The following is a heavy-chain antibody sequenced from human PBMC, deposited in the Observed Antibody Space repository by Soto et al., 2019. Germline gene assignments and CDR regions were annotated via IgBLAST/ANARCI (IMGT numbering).Heavy chain of an antibody. J-gene: IGHJ6*02. CDR3: ARGGPPILGLWYYYYGMDV. D-gene: IGHD2-21*01. Sequence: ASVKVSCKASGYTFTSYYMHWVRQAPGQGLEWMGIINPSGGSTSYAQKFQGRVTMTRDTSTSTVYMELSSLRSEDTAVYYCARGGPPILGLWYYYYGMDVWGQGTTVTVSS. CDR2: INPSGGST. V-gene: IGHV1-46*01. CDR1: GYTFTSYY.